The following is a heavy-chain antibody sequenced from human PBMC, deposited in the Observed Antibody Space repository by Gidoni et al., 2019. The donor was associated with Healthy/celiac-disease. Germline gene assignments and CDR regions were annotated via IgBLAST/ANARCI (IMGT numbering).Heavy chain of an antibody. Sequence: VQLVESGGGVVQPGRSLRLSCAASGFTFSSYGMHWVRQAPGKGLEWVAVIWYDGSNKYYADSVKGRFTISRDNSKNTLYLQMNSLRAEDTAVYYCARNHNYDTSGYYYFDHWGQGTLVTVSS. CDR1: GFTFSSYG. D-gene: IGHD3-22*01. CDR2: IWYDGSNK. V-gene: IGHV3-33*01. J-gene: IGHJ4*02. CDR3: ARNHNYDTSGYYYFDH.